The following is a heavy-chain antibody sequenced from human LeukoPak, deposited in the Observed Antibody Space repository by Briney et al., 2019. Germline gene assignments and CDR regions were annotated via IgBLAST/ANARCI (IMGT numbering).Heavy chain of an antibody. J-gene: IGHJ5*02. CDR1: GGTFSSYA. V-gene: IGHV1-2*02. CDR2: ISPNSGGT. D-gene: IGHD6-19*01. CDR3: ARVGPGIAVAGYFADNWFDP. Sequence: GASVKVSCKASGGTFSSYAISWVRQAPGQGLEWMGWISPNSGGTNYAQKFQGRVTMTRDTSISTAYMELSRLRSDDTAVYYCARVGPGIAVAGYFADNWFDPWGQGTLVTVSS.